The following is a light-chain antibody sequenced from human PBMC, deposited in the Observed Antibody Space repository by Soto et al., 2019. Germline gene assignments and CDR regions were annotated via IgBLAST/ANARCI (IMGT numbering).Light chain of an antibody. CDR1: STDAESYDL. CDR3: CSYAGGNTFV. V-gene: IGLV2-23*02. Sequence: QSVLTQPASVSGSPGQSITISCTGTSTDAESYDLVSWYQEQPGRAPRLLIFEVNKRPSGVSNRFSGSKSGNTASLTISGLQAEDDGDYFCCSYAGGNTFVFGGGTKLTVL. CDR2: EVN. J-gene: IGLJ2*01.